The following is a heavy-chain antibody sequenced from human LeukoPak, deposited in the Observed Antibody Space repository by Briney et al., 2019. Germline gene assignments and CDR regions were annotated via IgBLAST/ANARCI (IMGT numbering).Heavy chain of an antibody. J-gene: IGHJ4*02. Sequence: SVKVSCKASGGTFSSYAISWVRQAPGQGLEWIGGIIPIFGTANYAQKFQGRVTITADESTSTAYMELSSLRSEDTAVYYCAREGRAGYCTTTSCYTVDYFDYWGKGTLVAVSS. D-gene: IGHD2-2*02. CDR1: GGTFSSYA. V-gene: IGHV1-69*13. CDR3: AREGRAGYCTTTSCYTVDYFDY. CDR2: IIPIFGTA.